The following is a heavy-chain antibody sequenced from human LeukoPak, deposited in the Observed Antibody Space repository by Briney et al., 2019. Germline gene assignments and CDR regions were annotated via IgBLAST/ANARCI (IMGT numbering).Heavy chain of an antibody. CDR2: IYTSGSS. CDR1: GGSFSSSSSY. J-gene: IGHJ2*01. CDR3: ARDYGDIPPDWYYDL. Sequence: PSETLSLTCTVSGGSFSSSSSYWSWVRQPAGKGLEWIGRIYTSGSSNYNPSLKSRLTMSVDTSKNQFSLKMSSVTAADTAVYYCARDYGDIPPDWYYDLWGRGTLVTVSS. V-gene: IGHV4-61*02. D-gene: IGHD4-17*01.